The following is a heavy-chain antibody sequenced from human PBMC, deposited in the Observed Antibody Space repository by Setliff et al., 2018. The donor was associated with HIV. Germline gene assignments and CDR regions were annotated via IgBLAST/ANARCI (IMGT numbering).Heavy chain of an antibody. J-gene: IGHJ4*02. CDR2: INAGNGNT. CDR1: GYTFTSYA. Sequence: SVKVSCKASGYTFTSYAMHWVRQAPGQRLEWMGWINAGNGNTKYSQKFQGRVTIIRDTSASTAYMELSSLRSEDTAVYYCARAHLTGTTVGLADYWGQGTLVTVSS. V-gene: IGHV1-3*01. CDR3: ARAHLTGTTVGLADY. D-gene: IGHD1-7*01.